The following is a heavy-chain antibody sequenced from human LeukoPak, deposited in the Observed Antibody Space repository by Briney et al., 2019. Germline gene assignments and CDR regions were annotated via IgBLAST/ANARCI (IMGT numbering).Heavy chain of an antibody. CDR2: INHSGST. Sequence: PSETLSLTCAVYGGSFSGYYWSWIRQPPGKGLEWIGEINHSGSTNYNPSLKSRVTISVDTSKNQFSLKLSSVTAADTAVYYCARTKRWVAVAGTLDYWGQGTLVTVSS. CDR1: GGSFSGYY. J-gene: IGHJ4*02. CDR3: ARTKRWVAVAGTLDY. D-gene: IGHD6-19*01. V-gene: IGHV4-34*01.